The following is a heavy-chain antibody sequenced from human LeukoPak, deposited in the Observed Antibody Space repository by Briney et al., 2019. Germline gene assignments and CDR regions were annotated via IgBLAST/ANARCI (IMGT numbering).Heavy chain of an antibody. CDR1: GFTFSSYS. CDR3: ATTVAGHPDDYFDF. J-gene: IGHJ4*02. V-gene: IGHV3-21*01. CDR2: ISSSSSYI. D-gene: IGHD6-19*01. Sequence: GGSLRLSCAASGFTFSSYSMNWVRQAPGKGLEWVSSISSSSSYIYYADSVKGRFTISRDNAKNSLYLQMNSLRAEDTAVYYCATTVAGHPDDYFDFWGQGTLVTVSS.